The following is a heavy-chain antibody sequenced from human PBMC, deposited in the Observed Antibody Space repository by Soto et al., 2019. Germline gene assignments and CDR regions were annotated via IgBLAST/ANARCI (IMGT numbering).Heavy chain of an antibody. Sequence: PGGSLRLSCAASGFTFSSYAMSWVRQAPGKGLEWVSAISGSGGSTYYADSVKGRFTISRDNSKNTLYLQMNSLRAEDTAVYYCAKDKGSSWYITEYFQHWGQGTLVTVSS. D-gene: IGHD6-13*01. V-gene: IGHV3-23*01. CDR1: GFTFSSYA. CDR2: ISGSGGST. CDR3: AKDKGSSWYITEYFQH. J-gene: IGHJ1*01.